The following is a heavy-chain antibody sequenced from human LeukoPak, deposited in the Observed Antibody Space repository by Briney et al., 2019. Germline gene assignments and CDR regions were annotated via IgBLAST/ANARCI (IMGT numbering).Heavy chain of an antibody. J-gene: IGHJ4*02. CDR1: RFSFSNYW. V-gene: IGHV3-74*01. CDR2: VKSDGSNP. D-gene: IGHD3-10*01. CDR3: ARDIVSGSGSLDY. Sequence: GGSLRLSCAASRFSFSNYWMHWVRQAPGKGLVWVSRVKSDGSNPSYADSVKGRFTISRDNAENMLYLQMNTLGAEDTSVYYCARDIVSGSGSLDYWGQGTLVTVSS.